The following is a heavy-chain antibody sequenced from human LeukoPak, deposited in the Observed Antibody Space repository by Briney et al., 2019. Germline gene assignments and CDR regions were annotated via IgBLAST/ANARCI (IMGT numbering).Heavy chain of an antibody. D-gene: IGHD3-3*01. J-gene: IGHJ3*02. CDR2: IYYSGST. CDR3: ASSHPDELRFPSQQRGWAFDI. Sequence: SETLSLTCTVSGGSISSSSYYWGWIRQPPGKGLEWIGSIYYSGSTYYNPSLKSRVTISVDTSKNQFSLKLSSVTAADTAVYYCASSHPDELRFPSQQRGWAFDIWGQGTMVTVSS. V-gene: IGHV4-39*01. CDR1: GGSISSSSYY.